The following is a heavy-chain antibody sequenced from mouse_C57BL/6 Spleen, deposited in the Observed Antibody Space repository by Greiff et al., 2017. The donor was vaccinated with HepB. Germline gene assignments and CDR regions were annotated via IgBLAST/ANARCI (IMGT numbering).Heavy chain of an antibody. V-gene: IGHV1-81*01. CDR3: ARGELREGKGYYAMDY. J-gene: IGHJ4*01. CDR2: IYPRSGNT. CDR1: GYTFTSYG. D-gene: IGHD1-1*01. Sequence: VQLQQSGAELARPGASVKLSCKASGYTFTSYGISWVKQRTGQGLEWIGEIYPRSGNTYYNEKFKGKATLTADKSSSTAYMELRSLTSEDSAVYFCARGELREGKGYYAMDYWGQGTSVTVSS.